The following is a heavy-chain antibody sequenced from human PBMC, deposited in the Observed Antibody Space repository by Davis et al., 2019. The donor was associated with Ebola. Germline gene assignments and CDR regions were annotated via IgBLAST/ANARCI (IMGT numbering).Heavy chain of an antibody. CDR2: ISGSGGST. CDR1: GFTFSSYA. D-gene: IGHD3-9*01. J-gene: IGHJ4*02. CDR3: AKHGSSVLRYFDWLLPGIDY. Sequence: GGSLRLSCAASGFTFSSYAMSWVRQDPGKGLEWVSVISGSGGSTYYADSVKGRFTISRDNSKNTLYLQMNSLRAEDTAVYYCAKHGSSVLRYFDWLLPGIDYWGQGTLVTVSS. V-gene: IGHV3-23*01.